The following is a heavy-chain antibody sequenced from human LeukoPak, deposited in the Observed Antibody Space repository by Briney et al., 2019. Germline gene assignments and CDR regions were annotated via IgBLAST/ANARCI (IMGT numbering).Heavy chain of an antibody. CDR1: GFTFSSYA. D-gene: IGHD3-22*01. J-gene: IGHJ3*02. CDR3: AKGRLYLTYYYDSSGLFAFDI. Sequence: GGSLRLSCAASGFTFSSYAMSWVRQAPGKGLEWVSAISGSGGSTYYADSVKGRFTIPRDNSKNTLYLQMNSLRAEDTAVYYCAKGRLYLTYYYDSSGLFAFDIWGQGTMVTVSS. V-gene: IGHV3-23*01. CDR2: ISGSGGST.